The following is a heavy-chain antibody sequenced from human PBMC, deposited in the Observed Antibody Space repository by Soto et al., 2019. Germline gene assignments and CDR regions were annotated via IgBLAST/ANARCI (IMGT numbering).Heavy chain of an antibody. V-gene: IGHV3-23*01. Sequence: EVQLLESGGGLVQPGGSLRLSCAASGFTFSSYAMSWVRQAPGKGLEWVSAISGSGGSTYYADTVKGRFTISRDNSKNTLYLQMNSLRAEDTAVYYCAKTPNYDILTGYDYWGQGTLVTVSS. CDR2: ISGSGGST. CDR3: AKTPNYDILTGYDY. J-gene: IGHJ4*02. D-gene: IGHD3-9*01. CDR1: GFTFSSYA.